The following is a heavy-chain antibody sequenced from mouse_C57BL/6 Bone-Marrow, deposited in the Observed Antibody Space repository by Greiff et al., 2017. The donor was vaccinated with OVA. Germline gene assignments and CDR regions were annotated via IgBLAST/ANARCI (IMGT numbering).Heavy chain of an antibody. CDR2: INPYNGGT. CDR3: ARRVTGYFDY. CDR1: GYTFTDYY. Sequence: EVQLQQSGPVLVKPGASVKMSCKASGYTFTDYYMNWVKQSHGKSLEWIGVINPYNGGTSYNQKFKGKATLTVDKSSSTAYMELNSLTSEDSAVYYCARRVTGYFDYWGQGTTLTVSS. V-gene: IGHV1-19*01. J-gene: IGHJ2*01. D-gene: IGHD2-1*01.